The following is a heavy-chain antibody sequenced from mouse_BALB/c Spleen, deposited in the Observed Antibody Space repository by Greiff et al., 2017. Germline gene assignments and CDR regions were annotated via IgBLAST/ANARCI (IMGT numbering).Heavy chain of an antibody. J-gene: IGHJ2*01. CDR1: GYTFTSYW. CDR2: IDPSDSET. D-gene: IGHD4-1*01. Sequence: QVQLQQSGAELVKPGAPVKLSCKASGYTFTSYWMNWVKQRPGRGLEWIGRIDPSDSETHYNQKFKDKATLTVDKSSSTAYIQLSSLTSEDSAVYYCASGTGDYWGQGTTLTVSS. CDR3: ASGTGDY. V-gene: IGHV1-69*02.